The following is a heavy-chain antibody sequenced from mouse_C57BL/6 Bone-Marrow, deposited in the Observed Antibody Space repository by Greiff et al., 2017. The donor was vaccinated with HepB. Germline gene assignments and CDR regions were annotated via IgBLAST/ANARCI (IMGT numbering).Heavy chain of an antibody. CDR2: ISSGGSYT. Sequence: EVMLVESGGDLVKPGGSLKLSCAASGFTFSSYGMSWVRQTPDKRLEWVATISSGGSYTYYPDSVTGRFTISRDTAKNTLYLQMSSLKSEDTAMYYCARRRITTVVAYYAMDYWGQGTSVTVSS. CDR1: GFTFSSYG. D-gene: IGHD1-1*01. J-gene: IGHJ4*01. CDR3: ARRRITTVVAYYAMDY. V-gene: IGHV5-6*02.